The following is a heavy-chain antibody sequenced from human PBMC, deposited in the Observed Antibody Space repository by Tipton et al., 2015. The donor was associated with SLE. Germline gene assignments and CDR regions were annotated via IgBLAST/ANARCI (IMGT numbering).Heavy chain of an antibody. D-gene: IGHD3-16*01. CDR3: ARVSGLGNYAHADS. V-gene: IGHV3-48*03. Sequence: SLRLSCAASGFTFSSYWMHWVRQAPGKGLEWLSYISSSGSTIYYADSVKGRFTISRDNAKNSLYLQMNSLRVEDTAVYYCARVSGLGNYAHADSWGQGTLITVSS. CDR1: GFTFSSYW. CDR2: ISSSGSTI. J-gene: IGHJ4*02.